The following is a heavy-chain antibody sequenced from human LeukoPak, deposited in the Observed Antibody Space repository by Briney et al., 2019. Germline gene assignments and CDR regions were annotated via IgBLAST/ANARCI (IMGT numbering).Heavy chain of an antibody. CDR1: GGSISSSNW. V-gene: IGHV4-4*02. CDR2: IYHSGST. D-gene: IGHD1-26*01. CDR3: ARDWGSYLDSGFDY. Sequence: SETLSLTCAVSGGSISSSNWWSWVRQPPGKGLEWIGEIYHSGSTNYNPSLKSRVTISVDKSKNQFSLKLSSVTAADTAVYYCARDWGSYLDSGFDYWGQGTLVTVSS. J-gene: IGHJ4*02.